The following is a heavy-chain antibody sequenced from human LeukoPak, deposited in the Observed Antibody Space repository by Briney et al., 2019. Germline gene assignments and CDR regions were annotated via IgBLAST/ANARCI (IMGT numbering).Heavy chain of an antibody. Sequence: GRPLRLSCAASGFTFSTYAMSWVRQAPGKGLEWVSAIRGSGGRTYYADSVKGRFTISRDNSKNTLYLQMNSLRAEDTAVYYCAREGVMATPYDAFDIWGQGTMVTVSS. J-gene: IGHJ3*02. CDR3: AREGVMATPYDAFDI. D-gene: IGHD5-24*01. CDR1: GFTFSTYA. CDR2: IRGSGGRT. V-gene: IGHV3-23*01.